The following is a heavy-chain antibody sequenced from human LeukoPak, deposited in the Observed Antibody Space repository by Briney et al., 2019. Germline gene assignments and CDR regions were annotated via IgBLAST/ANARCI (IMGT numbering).Heavy chain of an antibody. V-gene: IGHV4-39*07. CDR2: IYYSGST. J-gene: IGHJ5*02. CDR1: GGSISSSSYY. CDR3: ARDQITMVRGVIDWFDP. Sequence: SETLSLTCTVSGGSISSSSYYWGWLRQPPGKGLEWIGSIYYSGSTYYNPSLKSRVTISVDTSKNQFSLKLSSVTAADTAVYYCARDQITMVRGVIDWFDPWGQGTLVTVSS. D-gene: IGHD3-10*01.